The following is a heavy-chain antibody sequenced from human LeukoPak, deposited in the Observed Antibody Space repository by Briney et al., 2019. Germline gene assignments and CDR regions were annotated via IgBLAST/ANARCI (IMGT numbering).Heavy chain of an antibody. CDR2: ISGSGGST. Sequence: GGSLRLSCAASGFTFSSYAMSWVRQAPGKGLEWVSAISGSGGSTYSADSVQGRFTISRDNSKNTLYLQVNSLRAEDTAVYYCAKRALIVDVITTPFDSWGQGTLVTVSS. CDR3: AKRALIVDVITTPFDS. CDR1: GFTFSSYA. J-gene: IGHJ4*02. D-gene: IGHD3-22*01. V-gene: IGHV3-23*01.